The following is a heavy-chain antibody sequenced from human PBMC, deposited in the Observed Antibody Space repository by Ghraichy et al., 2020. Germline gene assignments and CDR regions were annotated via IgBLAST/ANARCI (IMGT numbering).Heavy chain of an antibody. J-gene: IGHJ3*02. CDR1: GFTFSRNW. V-gene: IGHV3-7*01. CDR2: IKQDGSEQ. Sequence: GGSLRLSCAASGFTFSRNWMSWVRQAPGKGLEWVVIIKQDGSEQYYVDSVKGRFTISRDNAESSLYLQMNSLRVEDTAVYYCARVRPTGESDTSRYRAFDIWGQGTKVTVSS. CDR3: ARVRPTGESDTSRYRAFDI. D-gene: IGHD2-2*01.